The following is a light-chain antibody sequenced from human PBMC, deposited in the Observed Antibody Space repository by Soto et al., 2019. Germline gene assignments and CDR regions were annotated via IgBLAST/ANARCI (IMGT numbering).Light chain of an antibody. V-gene: IGKV3-20*01. CDR2: GAS. Sequence: EIVLTQSPVTLSLSPGERATLSCRASQSVSSNLAWYQQKPGRALRLLIYGASSRGVGIPDRFGGSGSGTDFTLTITRLEPEDFAVYYCQQYGSSPITFGQGTRLEIK. CDR1: QSVSSN. CDR3: QQYGSSPIT. J-gene: IGKJ5*01.